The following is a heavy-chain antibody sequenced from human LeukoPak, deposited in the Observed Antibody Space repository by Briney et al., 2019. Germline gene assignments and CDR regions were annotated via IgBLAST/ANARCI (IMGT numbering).Heavy chain of an antibody. D-gene: IGHD3-10*01. J-gene: IGHJ6*03. CDR2: IYTSGST. Sequence: SETLSLTCTVSGGSISSYYWSWIRQPAGKGLEWIGRIYTSGSTNYNPSLKSRVTMSVDTSKNQFSLKLSSVTAADTAVYYCARQPAQLWFGELLYYYYMDVWGKGTTVSISS. V-gene: IGHV4-4*07. CDR3: ARQPAQLWFGELLYYYYMDV. CDR1: GGSISSYY.